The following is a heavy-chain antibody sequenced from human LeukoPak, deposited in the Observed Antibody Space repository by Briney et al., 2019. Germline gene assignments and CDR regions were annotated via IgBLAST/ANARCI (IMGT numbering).Heavy chain of an antibody. J-gene: IGHJ4*02. CDR1: GFTFSIYG. V-gene: IGHV3-23*01. CDR2: ISGSGGST. CDR3: AKYSHDSSGSYDY. D-gene: IGHD3-22*01. Sequence: GGTLRLSCAASGFTFSIYGMSWVRQAPGKGLEWVSAISGSGGSTYYADSVKGRFTISRDNSKNTLYLQMNSLRAEDTAVYYCAKYSHDSSGSYDYWGQGTLVTVSS.